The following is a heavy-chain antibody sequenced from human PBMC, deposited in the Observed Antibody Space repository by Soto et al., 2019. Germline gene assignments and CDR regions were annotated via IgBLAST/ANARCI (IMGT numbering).Heavy chain of an antibody. J-gene: IGHJ4*02. D-gene: IGHD1-26*01. CDR1: GFTFSSYG. V-gene: IGHV3-33*01. CDR2: IWYDGSNK. Sequence: PGGSLRLSCAASGFTFSSYGMHWVRQAPGKGMEWVAVIWYDGSNKYYADSVKGRFTIPRDNSKNTLYLQMNSLRAEDTVVYYCARTSIYSGSYCLDYWGQGTLVTVSS. CDR3: ARTSIYSGSYCLDY.